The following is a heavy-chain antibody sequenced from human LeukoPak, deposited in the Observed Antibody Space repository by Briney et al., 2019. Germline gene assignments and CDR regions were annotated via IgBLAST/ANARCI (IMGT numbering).Heavy chain of an antibody. D-gene: IGHD3-16*02. J-gene: IGHJ4*02. V-gene: IGHV3-20*04. CDR1: GFNFDDYG. CDR2: INWNGGSR. CDR3: ARVLGLRLRDVSFSSGNDY. Sequence: PGGSLRLSCAASGFNFDDYGMSWVRQVPGKGLEWISGINWNGGSRRYADSVKGRFTISRDDAKSSLYLQMNSLRAEDTALYFCARVLGLRLRDVSFSSGNDYWGQGILVTVSS.